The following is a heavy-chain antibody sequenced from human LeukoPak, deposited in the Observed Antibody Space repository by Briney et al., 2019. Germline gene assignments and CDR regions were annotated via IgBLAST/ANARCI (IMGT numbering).Heavy chain of an antibody. CDR1: GITFSYCT. J-gene: IGHJ4*02. CDR2: IIPIFGTA. D-gene: IGHD3-22*01. Sequence: SVKVAFKASGITFSYCTISWVRQAPGQGLEWMGRIIPIFGTADYAQKFQGRVTMTTDESTNTAYMELSSLRSEDTAVYYCAREPVPRSSGLQYWGQGTLVTVSS. CDR3: AREPVPRSSGLQY. V-gene: IGHV1-69*05.